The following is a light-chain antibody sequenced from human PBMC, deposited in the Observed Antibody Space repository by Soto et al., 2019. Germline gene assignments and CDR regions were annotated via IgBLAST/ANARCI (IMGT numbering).Light chain of an antibody. CDR2: GAS. V-gene: IGKV3-20*01. CDR3: QQYASLPT. CDR1: QSVTARY. J-gene: IGKJ2*01. Sequence: EIVVAQSPGTLSLTQGDTATLSCTASQSVTARYVAWYQQKPGQVPRLLIFGASNRATGIPERFSGSGSGTDFILTINRVEPEDFAVYYCQQYASLPTFGQGTKLEIK.